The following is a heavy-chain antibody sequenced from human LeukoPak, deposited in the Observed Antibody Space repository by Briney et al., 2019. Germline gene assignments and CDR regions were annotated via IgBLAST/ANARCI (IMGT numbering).Heavy chain of an antibody. CDR2: INPNSGGT. CDR1: GYTFTGYY. V-gene: IGHV1-2*04. J-gene: IGHJ4*02. Sequence: ASVKVSCKASGYTFTGYYMHWVRQAPGQGLEWMRWINPNSGGTNYAQKSQGWVTMTRDASISTAYMELSRLRSDDTAVYYCARDFQPLGVPLYYFDYWGQGTLVTVSS. CDR3: ARDFQPLGVPLYYFDY. D-gene: IGHD3-16*01.